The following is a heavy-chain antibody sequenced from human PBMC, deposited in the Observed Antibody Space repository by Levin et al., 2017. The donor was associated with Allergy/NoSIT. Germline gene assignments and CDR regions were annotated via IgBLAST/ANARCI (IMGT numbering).Heavy chain of an antibody. CDR1: GFTFSDYY. J-gene: IGHJ3*02. CDR2: ISSSGSTI. V-gene: IGHV3-11*01. Sequence: GGSLRLSCAASGFTFSDYYMSWIRQAPGKGLEWVSYISSSGSTIYYADSVKGRFTISRDNAKNSLYLQMNSLRAEDTAVYYCARGEEMATNQDADAFDIWGQGTMVTVSS. CDR3: ARGEEMATNQDADAFDI. D-gene: IGHD5-24*01.